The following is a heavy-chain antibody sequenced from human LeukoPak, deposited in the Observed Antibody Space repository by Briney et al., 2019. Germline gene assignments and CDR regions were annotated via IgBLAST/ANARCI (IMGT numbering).Heavy chain of an antibody. D-gene: IGHD3-3*01. Sequence: SGTLSLTCAVSGGSISSSNWWSWVRQPPGKGLEWIGEIYHSGSTNYNPSLKSRVTISVDTSKNQFSLSLDSVTAADTAVYYCARGLASGYPPIPFDYWGQGTLVTVSS. CDR2: IYHSGST. J-gene: IGHJ4*02. CDR1: GGSISSSNW. CDR3: ARGLASGYPPIPFDY. V-gene: IGHV4-4*02.